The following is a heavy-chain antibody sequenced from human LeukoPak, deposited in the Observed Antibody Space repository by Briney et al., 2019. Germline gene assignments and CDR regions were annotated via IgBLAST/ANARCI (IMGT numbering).Heavy chain of an antibody. V-gene: IGHV3-7*01. CDR3: SRQTTHDAFDI. CDR2: VKQDGSEN. D-gene: IGHD4-11*01. CDR1: GFTFSSYA. Sequence: AGSLTLSCAASGFTFSSYAMSWVRQAPRKGLEWVANVKQDGSENYYEDSAKGRFTISRDNAKNSLFLQTNSMRAEDQAADYCSRQTTHDAFDISGEGTMVTASP. J-gene: IGHJ3*02.